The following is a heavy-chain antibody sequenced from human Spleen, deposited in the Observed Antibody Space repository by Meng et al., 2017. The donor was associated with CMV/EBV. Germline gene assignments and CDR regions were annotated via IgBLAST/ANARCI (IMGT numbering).Heavy chain of an antibody. Sequence: ASVKVSCKASGYTFISYNMHWVRQAPGQGLEWMGKINPSGGSTSYSQRLQGRVTMTRDMSTSTVYMELSSLRSDDTAIYYCATEKHIIVVPAVVYGMDVWGQGTTVTVS. V-gene: IGHV1-46*04. CDR3: ATEKHIIVVPAVVYGMDV. CDR2: INPSGGST. CDR1: GYTFISYN. D-gene: IGHD3-16*02. J-gene: IGHJ6*02.